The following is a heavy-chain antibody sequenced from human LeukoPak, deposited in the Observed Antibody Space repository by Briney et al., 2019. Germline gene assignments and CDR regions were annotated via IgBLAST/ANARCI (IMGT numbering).Heavy chain of an antibody. V-gene: IGHV3-74*01. CDR2: INSDGSTT. CDR1: GFTFSNYW. CDR3: ARALRAYYFDD. J-gene: IGHJ4*02. Sequence: QPGGSLRLSCAASGFTFSNYWMHWVRQAPGKGLVWVSRINSDGSTTTYADSVKGRFTISRDNAKNRLYLQMNSLRAEDTAVYYCARALRAYYFDDWGQGTLVTVSS.